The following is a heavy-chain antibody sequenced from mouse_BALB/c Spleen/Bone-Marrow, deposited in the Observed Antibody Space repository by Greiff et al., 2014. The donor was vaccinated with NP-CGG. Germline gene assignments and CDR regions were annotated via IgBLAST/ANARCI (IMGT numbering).Heavy chain of an antibody. Sequence: QVQLQQSGAELVRPGASVKLSCEASGYTFTSYWINWVKQRPGQGLEWIGNTYPSDSYTNYNQKFKDKATLTVDKSSSTAYMQLSSLTSEDSAVYYCTRLRVYYFDYWGQGTTLTVSS. V-gene: IGHV1-69*02. J-gene: IGHJ2*01. CDR2: TYPSDSYT. CDR1: GYTFTSYW. CDR3: TRLRVYYFDY.